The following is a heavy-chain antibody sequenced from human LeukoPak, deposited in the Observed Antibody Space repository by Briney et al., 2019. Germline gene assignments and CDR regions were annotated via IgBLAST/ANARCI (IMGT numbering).Heavy chain of an antibody. CDR3: ARDRGRDGYNGWHFDL. CDR1: GYTFTSYY. V-gene: IGHV1-46*01. D-gene: IGHD5-24*01. J-gene: IGHJ2*01. CDR2: INPSGGST. Sequence: ASVKVSCKASGYTFTSYYMHWVRQAPGQGLEWMGIINPSGGSTSYAQKFQGRVTMTRDMSTSTVYMELSSLRSEDTAVYYCARDRGRDGYNGWHFDLWGRGTLVTVSS.